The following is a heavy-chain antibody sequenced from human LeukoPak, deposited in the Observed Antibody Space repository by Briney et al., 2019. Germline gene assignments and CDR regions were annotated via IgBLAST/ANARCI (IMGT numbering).Heavy chain of an antibody. D-gene: IGHD3-16*01. V-gene: IGHV3-43*02. CDR1: GFTFDDYA. CDR2: ISGDGGST. J-gene: IGHJ6*02. CDR3: AKDISRPLVLFDYYYGMDV. Sequence: GGSLRLSCAASGFTFDDYAMHWVRQAPGKGLEWVSLISGDGGSTYYADSVKGRFTISRDNSKNSLYLQMNSLRTEDTALYYCAKDISRPLVLFDYYYGMDVWGQGTTVTVSS.